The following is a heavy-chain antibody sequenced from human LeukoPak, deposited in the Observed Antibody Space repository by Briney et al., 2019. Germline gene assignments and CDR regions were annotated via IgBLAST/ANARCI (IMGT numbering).Heavy chain of an antibody. CDR1: GGSISSGDYY. J-gene: IGHJ3*01. D-gene: IGHD3-22*01. V-gene: IGHV4-30-4*01. CDR2: IYYSGST. CDR3: ATMAYYYDSSGSYAFDV. Sequence: SQTLSLTCTVSGGSISSGDYYWTWIRQPPGKGLEWFGYIYYSGSTYYNPSLKSRVTISVDTSKNQFSPKLSSVTAADTAVYYCATMAYYYDSSGSYAFDVWGQGTMVTVSS.